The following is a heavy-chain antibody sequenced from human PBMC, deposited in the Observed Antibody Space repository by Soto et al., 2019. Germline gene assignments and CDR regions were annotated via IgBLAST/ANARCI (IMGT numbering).Heavy chain of an antibody. CDR3: AKDGVVVYAIYDS. Sequence: GGSLRLSCAGSGFTFRNYAMSWVRQAPGKGLEWVSAISGSGATTYHADFVKGRFTISRDNSKNTLYLQMNSLRAEDTAVYYCAKDGVVVYAIYDSWGQGTLVTVSS. D-gene: IGHD2-8*02. CDR2: ISGSGATT. J-gene: IGHJ4*02. V-gene: IGHV3-23*01. CDR1: GFTFRNYA.